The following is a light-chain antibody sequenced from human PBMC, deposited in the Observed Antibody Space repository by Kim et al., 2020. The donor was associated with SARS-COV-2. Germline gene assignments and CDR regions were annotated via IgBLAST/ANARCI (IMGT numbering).Light chain of an antibody. CDR2: GAS. CDR3: QQYGSSPFT. Sequence: SPRERATLSCRARQSVRSNCLAWYQQKPGQAPRLLIYGASRGATGIPDRFSGSGSGTYFTLTISSLKPEDFALYYCQQYGSSPFTFGQGTKVQIK. J-gene: IGKJ1*01. V-gene: IGKV3-20*01. CDR1: QSVRSNC.